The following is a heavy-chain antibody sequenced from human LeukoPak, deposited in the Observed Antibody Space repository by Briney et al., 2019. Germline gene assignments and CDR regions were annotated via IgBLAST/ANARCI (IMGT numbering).Heavy chain of an antibody. CDR3: ARDPSSLRDSYDY. V-gene: IGHV3-7*01. CDR1: GFTFRSYW. D-gene: IGHD3/OR15-3a*01. CDR2: IKEDGSEK. J-gene: IGHJ4*02. Sequence: GGSLRLSCATSGFTFRSYWMNWIRQAPGQGLEWVAHIKEDGSEKNYVDSVKGRFTISRDNAKNSLYLQMNSLRVEDTAVYYCARDPSSLRDSYDYWGQGTLVIVSS.